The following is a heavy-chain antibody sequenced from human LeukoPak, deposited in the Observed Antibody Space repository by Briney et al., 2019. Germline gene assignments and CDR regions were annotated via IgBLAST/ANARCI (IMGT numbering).Heavy chain of an antibody. Sequence: LETLSLTRTVSGASICHYYGSWIRQTPAKGLEWMGHIHTSGGSTYYPSLKSRLTMSIDTSRNQLSLKLTSVTAADTAVYFCARLGSYHDFWGQGALVTVSS. J-gene: IGHJ4*02. D-gene: IGHD1-26*01. V-gene: IGHV4-4*09. CDR2: IHTSGGS. CDR1: GASICHYY. CDR3: ARLGSYHDF.